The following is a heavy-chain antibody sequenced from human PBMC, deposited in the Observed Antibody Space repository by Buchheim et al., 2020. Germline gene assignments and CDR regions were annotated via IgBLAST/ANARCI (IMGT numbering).Heavy chain of an antibody. V-gene: IGHV3-21*01. J-gene: IGHJ4*02. Sequence: EVQLMESGGGLVKPGGSLRLSCAASGFTFSSYSMNWVRQAPGKGLEWVSSITPSSSYIYFADSLKGRFTISRDNAKNSLYLQMNSLRAEDTAVYYCARGERGPGIMITFGGVTHPFDYWGQGTL. D-gene: IGHD3-16*01. CDR1: GFTFSSYS. CDR3: ARGERGPGIMITFGGVTHPFDY. CDR2: ITPSSSYI.